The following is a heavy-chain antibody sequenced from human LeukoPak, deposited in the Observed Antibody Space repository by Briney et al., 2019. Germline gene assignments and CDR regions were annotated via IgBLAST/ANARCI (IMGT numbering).Heavy chain of an antibody. J-gene: IGHJ4*02. CDR2: MNSDGTVT. V-gene: IGHV3-74*01. D-gene: IGHD2-21*01. CDR3: ARYVVASACFDS. Sequence: PGGSLRLSCAASGFTLSGYWMHWVRQAPGEGLVWVSRMNSDGTVTTYADSVRGRFTISRDNAKNTLYLQMSSLRAEDTAVYYCARYVVASACFDSWGPRTPVTVSS. CDR1: GFTLSGYW.